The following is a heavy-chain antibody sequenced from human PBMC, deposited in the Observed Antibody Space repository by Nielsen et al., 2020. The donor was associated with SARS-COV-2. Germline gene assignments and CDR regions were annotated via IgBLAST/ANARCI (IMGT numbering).Heavy chain of an antibody. V-gene: IGHV3-48*02. J-gene: IGHJ2*01. Sequence: GESLKISCAASGFTFSTYTMNWVRQAPGKGLEWVSYIASSDKTTYYADSVKGRFTVSRDNAKNSLYLQMSSLRDEDTAVYYCARVAGTPPVSYSYFDLWGRGTLVTVSS. D-gene: IGHD6-19*01. CDR2: IASSDKTT. CDR1: GFTFSTYT. CDR3: ARVAGTPPVSYSYFDL.